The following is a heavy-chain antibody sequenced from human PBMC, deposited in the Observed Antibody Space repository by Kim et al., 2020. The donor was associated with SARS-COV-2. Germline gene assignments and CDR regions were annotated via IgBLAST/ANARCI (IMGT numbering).Heavy chain of an antibody. V-gene: IGHV3-23*01. CDR2: ISGSGGST. CDR3: AKDDRAGYSGSCLFDY. J-gene: IGHJ4*02. CDR1: GFTFSSYA. D-gene: IGHD1-26*01. Sequence: GGSLRLSCAASGFTFSSYAMSWVRQAPGKGLEWVSAISGSGGSTYYADSVKGRFTISRDNSKNTLYLQMNSLRAEDTAVYYCAKDDRAGYSGSCLFDYWGQGTLVTVSS.